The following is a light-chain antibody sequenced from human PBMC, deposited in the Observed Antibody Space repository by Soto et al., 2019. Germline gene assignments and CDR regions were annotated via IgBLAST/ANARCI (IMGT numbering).Light chain of an antibody. CDR3: PQYGSSPPWA. CDR2: GAS. CDR1: QSVSSSY. V-gene: IGKV3-20*01. J-gene: IGKJ1*01. Sequence: ENVLKESPGTLSLSQGERATLSCRASQSVSSSYLAWHQQKPGQAPRLLIYGASSRATGIPDRFSGSGSVTDFTLTIGRLEPEDSAGYYCPQYGSSPPWALGPATKVDI.